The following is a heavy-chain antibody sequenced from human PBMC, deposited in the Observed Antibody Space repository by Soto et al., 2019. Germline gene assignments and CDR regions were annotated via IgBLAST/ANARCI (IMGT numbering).Heavy chain of an antibody. D-gene: IGHD6-13*01. Sequence: PGGSLRLSCAASGFSFSTFEMNWVRQAPGKGLEWVAYINSGSDTIHYADSVRGRFTVSRDNAKNSLFLQMNSLRVEDTALYYCARERAAVGYWGQGTLVTVSS. J-gene: IGHJ4*02. CDR3: ARERAAVGY. CDR2: INSGSDTI. V-gene: IGHV3-48*03. CDR1: GFSFSTFE.